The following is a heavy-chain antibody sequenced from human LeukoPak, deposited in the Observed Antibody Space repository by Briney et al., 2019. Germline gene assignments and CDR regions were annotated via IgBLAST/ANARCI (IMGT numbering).Heavy chain of an antibody. CDR2: LFYSGST. Sequence: SETLSLTCTVSGGSISSHYWSWIRQPPGKGLEWIGYLFYSGSTNYNPSLKSRVTMSVDTTTNQFSLKLISVTAADTAVYYCARFDFWTGYLVYWGQGILVTVSS. D-gene: IGHD3/OR15-3a*01. CDR1: GGSISSHY. J-gene: IGHJ4*02. CDR3: ARFDFWTGYLVY. V-gene: IGHV4-59*11.